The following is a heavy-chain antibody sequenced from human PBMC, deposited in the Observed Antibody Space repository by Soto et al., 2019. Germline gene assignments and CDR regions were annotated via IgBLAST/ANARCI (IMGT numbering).Heavy chain of an antibody. CDR3: ARGAVADEGYFAY. V-gene: IGHV3-21*01. D-gene: IGHD6-19*01. CDR1: GFTFSSYS. Sequence: EVQLVESGGGLVKPGGSLRLSCAASGFTFSSYSMNWVRQAPGKGLEWVSSISSSSSYIYYADSVKGRFTISRDNAKNPLYLQMNSLRAEGTAVYYCARGAVADEGYFAYWGQGTLVTVSS. CDR2: ISSSSSYI. J-gene: IGHJ4*02.